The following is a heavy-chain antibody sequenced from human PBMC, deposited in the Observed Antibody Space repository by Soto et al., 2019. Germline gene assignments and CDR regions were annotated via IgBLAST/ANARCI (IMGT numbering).Heavy chain of an antibody. CDR3: ARHTPAISISDH. V-gene: IGHV4-39*01. CDR2: IYYSGST. J-gene: IGHJ4*02. Sequence: SETLSLTCTVPGGSISSSSYYWGWIRQPPGKGLEWIGSIYYSGSTYYNPPLKSQVTISVDTSKILFSLKLSSVTAADTVLYYCARHTPAISISDHWGQGTLVTVSS. D-gene: IGHD2-15*01. CDR1: GGSISSSSYY.